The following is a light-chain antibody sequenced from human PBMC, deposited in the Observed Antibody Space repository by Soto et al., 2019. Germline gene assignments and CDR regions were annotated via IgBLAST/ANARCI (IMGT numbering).Light chain of an antibody. V-gene: IGKV3-15*01. CDR3: QQYNNWLWT. CDR2: GAS. J-gene: IGKJ1*01. CDR1: ESVSSK. Sequence: IVMTQSPATLSVSPGERATLSCRASESVSSKLVWYQKKPGQTPRLLIYGASTRATGIPARFSGSGSGTEFTLTISSLQSEDFAVYYCQQYNNWLWTFGQGTKVDIK.